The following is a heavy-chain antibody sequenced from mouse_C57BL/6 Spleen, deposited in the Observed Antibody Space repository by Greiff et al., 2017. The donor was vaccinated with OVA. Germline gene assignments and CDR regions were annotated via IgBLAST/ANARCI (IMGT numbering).Heavy chain of an antibody. CDR2: INPNNGGT. D-gene: IGHD1-1*01. J-gene: IGHJ1*03. CDR3: ANYYYGSSHWYFDV. V-gene: IGHV1-26*01. CDR1: GYTFTDYY. Sequence: VQLQQSGPELVKPGASVKISCKASGYTFTDYYMNWVKQSHGKSLEWIGDINPNNGGTSYNQKFKGKATLTVDKSSSTAYMELRSLTSEDSAVYYCANYYYGSSHWYFDVWGTGTTVTVSS.